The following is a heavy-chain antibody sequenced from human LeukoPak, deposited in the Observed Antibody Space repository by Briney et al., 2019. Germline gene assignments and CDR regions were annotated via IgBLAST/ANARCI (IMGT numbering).Heavy chain of an antibody. CDR1: GYTFNEYE. Sequence: ASVKVSCKASGYTFNEYEINWVRQATGQGVEWMGWMNPYNGRTAYAQKFQGRVTMTRNTSIGTAYMELSSLRSEDTAVYYCARGGIMITFGGLIHRPLDYWGQGTLVTVSS. V-gene: IGHV1-8*01. CDR3: ARGGIMITFGGLIHRPLDY. J-gene: IGHJ4*02. CDR2: MNPYNGRT. D-gene: IGHD3-16*02.